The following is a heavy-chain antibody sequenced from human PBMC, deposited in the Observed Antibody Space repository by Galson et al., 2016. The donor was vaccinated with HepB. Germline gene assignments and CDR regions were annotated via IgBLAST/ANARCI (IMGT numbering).Heavy chain of an antibody. V-gene: IGHV3-66*01. CDR1: GLSVRSTY. CDR2: IYGGGST. D-gene: IGHD1/OR15-1a*01. Sequence: SLRLSCAASGLSVRSTYMTWVRQAPGKGLEWISVIYGGGSTYYADSVKGRFTISRDNSRNTLHLQMNNLRVEDTAIYYCAREGTTVVLFDLDVWGQGTTVTVAS. J-gene: IGHJ6*02. CDR3: AREGTTVVLFDLDV.